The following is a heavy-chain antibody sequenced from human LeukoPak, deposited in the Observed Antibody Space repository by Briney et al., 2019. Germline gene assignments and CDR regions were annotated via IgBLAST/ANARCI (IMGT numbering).Heavy chain of an antibody. V-gene: IGHV3-23*01. D-gene: IGHD3-10*01. CDR1: RFTFSSYA. J-gene: IGHJ4*02. Sequence: GGSLRLSCAASRFTFSSYAISWVRQAPGKGLEWVSAISGSGGSTYYADSVKGRFTISRDNSKNTLYLQMNSLRAEDTAVYYCARHLDYYGSGSFDYWGQGTLVTVSS. CDR3: ARHLDYYGSGSFDY. CDR2: ISGSGGST.